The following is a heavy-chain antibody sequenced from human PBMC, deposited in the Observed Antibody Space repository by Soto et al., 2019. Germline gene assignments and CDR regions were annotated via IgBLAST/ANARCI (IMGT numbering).Heavy chain of an antibody. CDR3: ARDSGYDSGSSVNHPLDC. Sequence: PGGSLRLSCAASGFTLRSYWMSWARQAPGKGLEWLATIKTDASEKKYVDSVKGRFTVSRDNAKNSLYLQMDSLRAEDTAVYYCARDSGYDSGSSVNHPLDCWGRGTLVTVSS. D-gene: IGHD3-10*01. J-gene: IGHJ4*01. CDR2: IKTDASEK. CDR1: GFTLRSYW. V-gene: IGHV3-7*01.